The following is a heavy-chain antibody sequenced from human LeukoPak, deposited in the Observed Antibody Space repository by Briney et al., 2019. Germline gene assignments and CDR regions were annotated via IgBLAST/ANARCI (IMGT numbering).Heavy chain of an antibody. V-gene: IGHV3-30*02. CDR1: GFTFSSYS. Sequence: GGSLRLSCAASGFTFSSYSMNWVRQAPGKGLEWVAFIWYDGSNKYYADSVKGRFTISRDNSKNTLYLQMNSLRAEDTAVYYCAKSASGGSSPQYYFDYWGQGTLVTVSS. CDR2: IWYDGSNK. J-gene: IGHJ4*02. D-gene: IGHD1-26*01. CDR3: AKSASGGSSPQYYFDY.